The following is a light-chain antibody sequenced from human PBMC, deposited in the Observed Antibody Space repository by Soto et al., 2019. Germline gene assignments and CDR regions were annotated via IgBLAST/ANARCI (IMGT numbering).Light chain of an antibody. J-gene: IGKJ1*01. CDR3: QQYGSSPRT. Sequence: EIVMTQSPATLSASPGERAPLSCRASQSVGSNLAWYQQKPGQAPRLLIYDASTRATGIPDRFSGSGSGTDFTLTISRLEPEDFAVYYCQQYGSSPRTFGQGTKVEI. CDR2: DAS. CDR1: QSVGSN. V-gene: IGKV3-20*01.